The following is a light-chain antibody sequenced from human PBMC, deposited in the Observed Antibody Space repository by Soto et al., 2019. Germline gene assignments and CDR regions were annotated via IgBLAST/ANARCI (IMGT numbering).Light chain of an antibody. J-gene: IGLJ3*02. Sequence: QSVLTQPASVSGSPGQSITISCTGTSSDVGGYNYVSWYQQHPGKAPKLMIYEVSNRPSGVSNRFSGAKSGNTASLTISGLQDEYYAYYYSTSYTTTSTAVFGAGTEVTV. V-gene: IGLV2-14*01. CDR3: TSYTTTSTAV. CDR1: SSDVGGYNY. CDR2: EVS.